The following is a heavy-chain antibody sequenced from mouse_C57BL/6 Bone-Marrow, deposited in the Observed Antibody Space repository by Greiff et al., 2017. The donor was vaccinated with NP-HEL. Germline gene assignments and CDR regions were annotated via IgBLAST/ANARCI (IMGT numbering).Heavy chain of an antibody. CDR1: GFTFSDAW. Sequence: EVKLQESGGGLVQPGGSMKLSCAASGFTFSDAWMDWVRQSPEKGLEWVAEIRNKANNHATYYAESVKGRFTISRDDSKSSVYLQMNSLRAEDTGIYYCTRLLITTVVAEDWYFDVWGTGTTVTVSS. CDR3: TRLLITTVVAEDWYFDV. V-gene: IGHV6-6*01. D-gene: IGHD1-1*01. J-gene: IGHJ1*03. CDR2: IRNKANNHAT.